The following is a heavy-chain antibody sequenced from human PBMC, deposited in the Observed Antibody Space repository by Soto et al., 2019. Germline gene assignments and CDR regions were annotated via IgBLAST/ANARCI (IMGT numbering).Heavy chain of an antibody. CDR1: GYSFTSYW. Sequence: AESMQISCKGSGYSFTSYWISWVRQMPGKGLEWMGRIDPSDSYTNYSPSFQGHVTISADKSISTAYLQWSSLKASDTAMYYCARQIVGAPPIDIWGQGTMVIVSS. CDR3: ARQIVGAPPIDI. D-gene: IGHD2-21*01. CDR2: IDPSDSYT. J-gene: IGHJ3*02. V-gene: IGHV5-10-1*01.